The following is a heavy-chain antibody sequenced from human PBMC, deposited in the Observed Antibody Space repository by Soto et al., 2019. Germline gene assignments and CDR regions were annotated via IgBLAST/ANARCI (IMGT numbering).Heavy chain of an antibody. J-gene: IGHJ4*02. CDR3: TGWHYYDSSGYYPDY. CDR1: GGSISSSY. D-gene: IGHD3-22*01. V-gene: IGHV4-59*01. CDR2: IYYSGSP. Sequence: PSETLSLTCAVSGGSISSSYLSWIRQPPGKGLEWIGYIYYSGSPNYNPSLKSRVTISVDTSKNQFFLKLSSVTAADTAVYYCTGWHYYDSSGYYPDYWGQGTLVTVSS.